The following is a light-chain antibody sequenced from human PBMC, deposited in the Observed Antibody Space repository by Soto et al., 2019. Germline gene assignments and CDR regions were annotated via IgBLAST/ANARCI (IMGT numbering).Light chain of an antibody. CDR1: QSVGSY. J-gene: IGKJ4*01. Sequence: EIVLTQSPATLSLSPGDRATLSCRASQSVGSYLGWYQQRPGQAPRLLIYDASNRATGIPARFSGSGSGTDFTLPISSLEPEDFAVYYCQQRSDWPYTFGGGTKVEIK. CDR3: QQRSDWPYT. V-gene: IGKV3-11*01. CDR2: DAS.